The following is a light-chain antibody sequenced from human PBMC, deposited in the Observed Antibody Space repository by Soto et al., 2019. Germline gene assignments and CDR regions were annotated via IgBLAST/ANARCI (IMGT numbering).Light chain of an antibody. CDR1: QGISNY. CDR3: QKYNSAPRVT. Sequence: DVQMTQSPSSLSASVGDRVTITCRASQGISNYLAWYQQKPGKVPKLLIYAASTLQSGVPSRFSGSGSGTDFTLTISSLQPEDDATYYCQKYNSAPRVTFGGGTKVEIK. CDR2: AAS. J-gene: IGKJ4*01. V-gene: IGKV1-27*01.